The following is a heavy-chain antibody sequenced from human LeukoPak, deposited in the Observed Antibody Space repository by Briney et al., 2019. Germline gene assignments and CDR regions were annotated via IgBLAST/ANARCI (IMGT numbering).Heavy chain of an antibody. D-gene: IGHD3-22*01. Sequence: SDTLSLTCAVYGGSFSGYYWSWIRHPPGKGLEWIGEFNHSGSTNYNPSLKSRVTISVDTSKNQFSLKLSSVIAADTAVYYCARSNYYDSSGYYTNWFDPWGLGTLVTVSS. CDR2: FNHSGST. J-gene: IGHJ5*02. CDR1: GGSFSGYY. CDR3: ARSNYYDSSGYYTNWFDP. V-gene: IGHV4-34*01.